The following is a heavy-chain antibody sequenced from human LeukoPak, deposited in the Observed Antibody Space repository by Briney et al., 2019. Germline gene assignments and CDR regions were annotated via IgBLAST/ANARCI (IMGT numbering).Heavy chain of an antibody. CDR3: ARAKKRSGRSRNFYLDV. CDR2: IYTSGTTT. J-gene: IGHJ6*03. D-gene: IGHD1-26*01. Sequence: MTSETLSLTCTVSDDPINGGVYYWNWIRQPAGKGLEWIGHIYTSGTTTNSNPSLKSRVAISLDTSKNHFSLKLSSVTAADTAVYYCARAKKRSGRSRNFYLDVWGKGTTVTVSS. CDR1: DDPINGGVYY. V-gene: IGHV4-61*09.